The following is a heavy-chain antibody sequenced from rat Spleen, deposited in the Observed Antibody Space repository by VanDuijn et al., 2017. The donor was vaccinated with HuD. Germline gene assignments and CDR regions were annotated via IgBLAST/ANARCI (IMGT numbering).Heavy chain of an antibody. CDR2: ISYDDRST. CDR3: ARYGYNYVMDA. CDR1: GFTFSDYY. Sequence: EVQLVESDGGLVQPGRSLKLSCAASGFTFSDYYMAWVRQAPTKGLEWVATISYDDRSTYYRDSVKGRFTISRDNTKNTLYLQMDNLRSEDTATYYCARYGYNYVMDAWGQGASVTVSS. D-gene: IGHD1-9*01. J-gene: IGHJ4*01. V-gene: IGHV5-29*01.